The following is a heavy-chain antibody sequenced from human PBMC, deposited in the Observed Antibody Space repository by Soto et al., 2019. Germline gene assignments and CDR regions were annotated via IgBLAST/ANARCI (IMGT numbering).Heavy chain of an antibody. D-gene: IGHD6-19*01. CDR1: CDSVTSNVW. J-gene: IGHJ4*02. Sequence: SETLSITCAVSCDSVTSNVWWSWVRQSPGKGLEWIGEAYHNGLTDYNPSLKSRVTMSVDTSKNEFSLKLTSLTAADTAIYYCVRDAAVPGESDRFDSWGQGILVTVSS. CDR2: AYHNGLT. CDR3: VRDAAVPGESDRFDS. V-gene: IGHV4-4*02.